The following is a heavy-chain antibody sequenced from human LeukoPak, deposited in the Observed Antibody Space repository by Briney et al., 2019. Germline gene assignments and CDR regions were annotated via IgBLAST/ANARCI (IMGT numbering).Heavy chain of an antibody. J-gene: IGHJ3*02. CDR3: ARADDGDYVDALDI. Sequence: NSSETRSFTCAVSGGSISSCGYSWSWIPQPRGKGLVWIGYIYRSGNTYYNPSLKSRVTISVARSKNQFSLKLSSEPAADTAVYYCARADDGDYVDALDIWGQGKMATVSS. CDR1: GGSISSCGYS. V-gene: IGHV4-30-2*01. D-gene: IGHD4-17*01. CDR2: IYRSGNT.